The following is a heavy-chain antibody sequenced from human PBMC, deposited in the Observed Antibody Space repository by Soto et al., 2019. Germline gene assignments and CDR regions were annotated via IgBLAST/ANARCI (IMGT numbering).Heavy chain of an antibody. J-gene: IGHJ5*02. CDR1: GGSISSGGYY. D-gene: IGHD2-2*01. V-gene: IGHV4-31*03. Sequence: PSETLSLTCTVSGGSISSGGYYWSWIRQHPGKGLEWIGYIYYSGSTYYNPSLESRVTISVDTSKNQFSLKLSSVTAADTAVYYCARDLVHFAVVPEPMAFDPWGQGTLVTVSS. CDR3: ARDLVHFAVVPEPMAFDP. CDR2: IYYSGST.